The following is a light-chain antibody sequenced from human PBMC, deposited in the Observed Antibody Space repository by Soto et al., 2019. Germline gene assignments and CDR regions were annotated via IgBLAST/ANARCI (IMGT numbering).Light chain of an antibody. CDR2: SNT. Sequence: QSVLTQPPSVSGAPGQRVTISCTGSNSNIGAGFGVQWYQQFPRTAPRLLICSNTNRPSGVPDRFSASKSGTSASLAITGLRAEDEADYYCQSYDTSLRGWVFGGGTKLTVL. CDR3: QSYDTSLRGWV. V-gene: IGLV1-40*01. J-gene: IGLJ3*02. CDR1: NSNIGAGFG.